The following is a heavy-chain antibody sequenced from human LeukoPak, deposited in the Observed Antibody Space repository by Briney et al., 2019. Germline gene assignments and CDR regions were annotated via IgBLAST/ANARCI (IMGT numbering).Heavy chain of an antibody. CDR3: AMGATSWSGYSFPKIFQH. CDR1: GFTFSNYA. V-gene: IGHV3-23*01. Sequence: GGSLRLSCAASGFTFSNYAVNWIRQAPGKGLKWVSVISGSGSSIYCTDSVKGRFTISRDNSKNTLYLQMNSLRAEDTAVYYCAMGATSWSGYSFPKIFQHWGRGTLVTVSS. J-gene: IGHJ1*01. CDR2: ISGSGSSI. D-gene: IGHD3-3*01.